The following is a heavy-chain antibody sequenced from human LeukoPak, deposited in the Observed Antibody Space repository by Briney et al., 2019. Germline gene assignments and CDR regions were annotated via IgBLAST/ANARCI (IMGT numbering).Heavy chain of an antibody. Sequence: HPGGSLRLSCAASGFTFSSYAMSWVRQAPGKGLEWVSAISGSGGSTYYADSVKGRFTISRDNSKNTLYLQMNSLRAEDTAVYYCAKRYYDILTGYLDVWGQGTTVTVSS. CDR1: GFTFSSYA. D-gene: IGHD3-9*01. CDR3: AKRYYDILTGYLDV. J-gene: IGHJ6*02. V-gene: IGHV3-23*01. CDR2: ISGSGGST.